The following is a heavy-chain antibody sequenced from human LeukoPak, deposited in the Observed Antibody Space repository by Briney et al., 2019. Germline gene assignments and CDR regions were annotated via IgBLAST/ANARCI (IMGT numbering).Heavy chain of an antibody. Sequence: SETLSLTCTVSGGSISSYYWSWIRQPPGKGLEWIGYIYYSGSTNYNPSLKGRVTISVDTSKNQFSLKLSSVTAADTAVYYCARHRRTYYFDYWGQGTLATVSS. CDR2: IYYSGST. J-gene: IGHJ4*02. CDR1: GGSISSYY. CDR3: ARHRRTYYFDY. V-gene: IGHV4-59*08.